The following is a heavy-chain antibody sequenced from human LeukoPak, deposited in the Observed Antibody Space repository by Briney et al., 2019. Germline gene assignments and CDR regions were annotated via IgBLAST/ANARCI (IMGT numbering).Heavy chain of an antibody. V-gene: IGHV1-46*01. J-gene: IGHJ4*02. CDR3: ARIPGIAVPLGYFDY. CDR2: INPSGGST. Sequence: ASVKVSCKASGYTFTSYYMHWVRQAPGQGLEWMGIINPSGGSTSYAQKFQGRVTMTRDTSTSTVYMELSSLRSEDTAVYYCARIPGIAVPLGYFDYWSQGTLVTVSS. CDR1: GYTFTSYY. D-gene: IGHD6-19*01.